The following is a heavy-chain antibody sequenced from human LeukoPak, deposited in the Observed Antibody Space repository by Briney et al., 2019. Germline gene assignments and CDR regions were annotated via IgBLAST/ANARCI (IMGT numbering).Heavy chain of an antibody. V-gene: IGHV4-38-2*02. CDR2: IYHSGGP. CDR1: GYSISSGFY. Sequence: PSETLSLTCTVSGYSISSGFYWGWIRQPPGKGLEWIGSIYHSGGPYYNPSLKSRVTISLDTSKNQFSLKLNSVTAADTAVYYCARTGFHYDSSGYNYYWGQGTLVTVSS. D-gene: IGHD3-22*01. CDR3: ARTGFHYDSSGYNYY. J-gene: IGHJ4*02.